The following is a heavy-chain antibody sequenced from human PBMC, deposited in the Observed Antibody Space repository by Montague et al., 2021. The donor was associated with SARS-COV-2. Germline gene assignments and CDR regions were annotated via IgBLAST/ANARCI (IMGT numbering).Heavy chain of an antibody. V-gene: IGHV4-39*07. J-gene: IGHJ6*02. CDR2: IYYSGST. CDR1: GGSISSSSYD. CDR3: ARDTRITMIVVVQGYGMDV. D-gene: IGHD3-22*01. Sequence: SETLSLTCTVSGGSISSSSYDWGWIRQPPGTGLEWFGSIYYSGSTYYNPSLQSRVTISVDTSKNQFSLKLSSVTAADTAVYYCARDTRITMIVVVQGYGMDVWGQGTTVTVSS.